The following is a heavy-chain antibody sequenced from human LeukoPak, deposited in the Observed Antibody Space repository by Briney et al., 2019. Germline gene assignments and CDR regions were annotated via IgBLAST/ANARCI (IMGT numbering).Heavy chain of an antibody. CDR1: GGTFSSYA. Sequence: SVKVSCKASGGTFSSYAISWVRQAPGQGLEWMGGIIPIFGTANYAQKFQGRVTITADESTSTAYMELSSLRSEDTAVYYRASSYGDYGRDYGMDVWGQGTTVTVSS. CDR2: IIPIFGTA. J-gene: IGHJ6*02. V-gene: IGHV1-69*13. D-gene: IGHD4-17*01. CDR3: ASSYGDYGRDYGMDV.